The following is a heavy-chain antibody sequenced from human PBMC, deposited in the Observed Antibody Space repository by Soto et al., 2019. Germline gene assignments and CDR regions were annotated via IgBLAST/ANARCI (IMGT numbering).Heavy chain of an antibody. Sequence: TSETLSLTCTVSGGSISSSSYYWGWIRQPPGKGLEWIGSIYYSGSTYYNPSLKSRVTISVDTSKNQFSLKLSSVTAADTAVYYCARAYVDTAMVRWGQGTLVTVSS. J-gene: IGHJ4*02. D-gene: IGHD5-18*01. V-gene: IGHV4-39*01. CDR1: GGSISSSSYY. CDR3: ARAYVDTAMVR. CDR2: IYYSGST.